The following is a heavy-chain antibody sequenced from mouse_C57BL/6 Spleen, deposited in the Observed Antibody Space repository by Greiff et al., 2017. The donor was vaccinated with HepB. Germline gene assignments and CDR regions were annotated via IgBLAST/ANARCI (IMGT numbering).Heavy chain of an antibody. Sequence: VQLQQSGPGLVQPSQSLSITCTVSGFSLTSYGVHWVRQSPGKGLEWLGVIWRGGSTDYNAAFMSRLSITKDNSKSQVFFKMNSLQADDTAIYYCAKNWDYGSSYAMDYWGQGTSVTVSS. J-gene: IGHJ4*01. CDR2: IWRGGST. CDR1: GFSLTSYG. CDR3: AKNWDYGSSYAMDY. D-gene: IGHD1-1*01. V-gene: IGHV2-5*01.